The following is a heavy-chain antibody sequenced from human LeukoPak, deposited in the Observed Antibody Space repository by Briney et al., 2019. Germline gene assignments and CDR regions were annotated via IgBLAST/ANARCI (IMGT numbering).Heavy chain of an antibody. V-gene: IGHV1-2*02. D-gene: IGHD5-18*01. CDR3: ARPAYNYGYVYFDH. CDR2: IDPNSDNI. CDR1: GNTFTGCF. Sequence: ASAKVSCKASGNTFTGCFIHYVRQAPGQGLEWMGWIDPNSDNIRYSETFKDRVTMTRGTSTNTAYMELSWLRSDDTAVYYCARPAYNYGYVYFDHWGQGTLVIVSS. J-gene: IGHJ4*02.